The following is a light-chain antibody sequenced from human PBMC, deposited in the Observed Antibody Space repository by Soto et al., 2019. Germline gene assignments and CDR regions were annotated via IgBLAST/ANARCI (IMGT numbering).Light chain of an antibody. CDR3: HQYNNWPWT. J-gene: IGKJ1*01. CDR2: AAS. V-gene: IGKV3-15*01. Sequence: ETVMTQSPVTLSVSPGDTATLSCRASQRVSSHLAWYQQRPGQAPRLLIYAASTRATGIPVRFSGSGSETEFTLPIRSLQSEDSALYYCHQYNNWPWTFGQGTKVEI. CDR1: QRVSSH.